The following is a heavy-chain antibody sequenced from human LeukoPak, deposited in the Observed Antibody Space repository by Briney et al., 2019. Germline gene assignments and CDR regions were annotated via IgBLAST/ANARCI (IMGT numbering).Heavy chain of an antibody. CDR1: GGSFSGYY. V-gene: IGHV4-34*01. Sequence: SETLSLTCAVYGGSFSGYYWSWIRQPPGNGLEWIGEINHSGSTNYNPSLKSRVTISVDTSKNQFSLKLSSVTAADTAVYYCARYIAAHQNWFDPWGQGTLVTVSS. CDR2: INHSGST. CDR3: ARYIAAHQNWFDP. D-gene: IGHD6-6*01. J-gene: IGHJ5*02.